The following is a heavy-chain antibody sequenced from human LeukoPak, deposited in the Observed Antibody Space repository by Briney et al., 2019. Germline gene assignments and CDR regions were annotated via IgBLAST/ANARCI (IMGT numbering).Heavy chain of an antibody. J-gene: IGHJ3*01. V-gene: IGHV4-39*07. D-gene: IGHD3-22*01. CDR1: GGSVSSTHY. CDR3: AKSTYYYDTFVNAFDL. Sequence: SETLSLTCTVSGGSVSSTHYWGWIRQPPVKGLEWIGSIYYGGSTYYNASLRSRVTTSVDTSKNQFSLKLSSVTAADTAVYYCAKSTYYYDTFVNAFDLWGQGTVVTVSS. CDR2: IYYGGST.